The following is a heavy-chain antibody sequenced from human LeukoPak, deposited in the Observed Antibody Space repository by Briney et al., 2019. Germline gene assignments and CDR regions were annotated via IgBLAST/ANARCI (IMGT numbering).Heavy chain of an antibody. CDR1: GGSISSGGYY. Sequence: SETLSLTCTVSGGSISSGGYYWSWIRQHPGKGLEWIGYIYYSGSTYYNPSLKSRVTISVDTSKNQFSLKLSSVTAADTAVYYCASGWFDAFDIWGQGTMVTVSS. CDR3: ASGWFDAFDI. CDR2: IYYSGST. J-gene: IGHJ3*02. V-gene: IGHV4-31*03. D-gene: IGHD6-19*01.